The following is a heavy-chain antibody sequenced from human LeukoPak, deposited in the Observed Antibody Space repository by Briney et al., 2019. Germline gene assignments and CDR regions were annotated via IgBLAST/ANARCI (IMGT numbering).Heavy chain of an antibody. J-gene: IGHJ5*02. D-gene: IGHD1-26*01. CDR3: AREIVGTHKSRFDP. CDR2: IKQDGSEK. CDR1: GFTLSGYW. Sequence: GGSLRLSCAASGFTLSGYWMSWVRQAPGKGLEWVANIKQDGSEKYYVDSVKGRFTISRDNAKNSLYLQMNSLRAEDTAVYYCAREIVGTHKSRFDPWGQGTLVTVSS. V-gene: IGHV3-7*03.